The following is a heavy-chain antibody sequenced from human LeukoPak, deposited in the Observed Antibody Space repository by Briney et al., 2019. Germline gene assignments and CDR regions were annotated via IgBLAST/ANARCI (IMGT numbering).Heavy chain of an antibody. J-gene: IGHJ6*02. V-gene: IGHV1-69*04. CDR1: GGTFSSYA. CDR2: IIPILGIA. D-gene: IGHD3-9*01. Sequence: GASVKVSCKASGGTFSSYAISWVRQAPGQGLEWMGRIIPILGIANYAQKFQGRVTITADKSTSTAYMELSSLRSEDTAVYYCAREDILTGPDSGGGMDVWGQGTTVTVSS. CDR3: AREDILTGPDSGGGMDV.